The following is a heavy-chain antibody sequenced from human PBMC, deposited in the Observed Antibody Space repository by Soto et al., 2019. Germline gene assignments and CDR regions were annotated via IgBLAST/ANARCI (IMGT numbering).Heavy chain of an antibody. CDR3: ARDAPPADY. CDR2: IRAYNGNT. CDR1: GSTFTSYG. J-gene: IGHJ4*02. Sequence: QVQLVQSGAEVKKHGASVTVSCKACGSTFTSYGISWVRQAPGQGLEWMGWIRAYNGNTNYAQKVQGRVTMTTDTSTSTAYMELRSLRSDDRAVYYCARDAPPADYWGQGTLVTVSS. V-gene: IGHV1-18*01.